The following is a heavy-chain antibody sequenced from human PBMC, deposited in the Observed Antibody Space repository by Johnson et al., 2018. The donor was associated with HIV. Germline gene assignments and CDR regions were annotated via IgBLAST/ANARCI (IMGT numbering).Heavy chain of an antibody. CDR3: AKGSRARAVYDFWSGVPDAFDI. J-gene: IGHJ3*02. V-gene: IGHV3-11*04. CDR1: GFTVSDYY. CDR2: ISGSGGSK. D-gene: IGHD3-3*01. Sequence: QVQLVESGGGLVKPGGSLRLSCAASGFTVSDYYMSWIRQAPGKGLEWVSSISGSGGSKYYADSAKGRFTISRDNSQNTLYLQMNSLRPEDTAVYYCAKGSRARAVYDFWSGVPDAFDIWGQGTMVTVSS.